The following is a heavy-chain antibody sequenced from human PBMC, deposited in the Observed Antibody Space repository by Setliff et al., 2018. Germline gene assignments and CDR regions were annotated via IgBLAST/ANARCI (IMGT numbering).Heavy chain of an antibody. J-gene: IGHJ4*02. CDR3: FGAGTCSY. V-gene: IGHV3-23*01. Sequence: PGGSLRLSCAASGFTFSSFAMSWVRQAPGKRLERVSIINVGGTNTYYRDSVKGRFTISRDNAKNSLSLQMNNLRTEDTAVYYCFGAGTCSYWGQGTLVTVSS. CDR1: GFTFSSFA. D-gene: IGHD3-10*01. CDR2: INVGGTNT.